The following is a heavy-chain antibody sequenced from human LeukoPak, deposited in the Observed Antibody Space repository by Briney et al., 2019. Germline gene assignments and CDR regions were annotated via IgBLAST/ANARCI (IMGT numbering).Heavy chain of an antibody. CDR1: GFGFDTHD. CDR3: ARDSRKGGYYLEF. J-gene: IGHJ4*02. D-gene: IGHD3-22*01. Sequence: GGSLRLSCAASGFGFDTHDLNWVRQAPGKGLECVAHISKTSTYMHYADSVKGRFTISRDNAKNLVHLQMNSLRADDTAVYFCARDSRKGGYYLEFWGQGTVVTVSS. CDR2: ISKTSTYM. V-gene: IGHV3-21*01.